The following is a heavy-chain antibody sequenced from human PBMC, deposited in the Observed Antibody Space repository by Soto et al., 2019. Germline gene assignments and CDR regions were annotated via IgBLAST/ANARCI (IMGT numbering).Heavy chain of an antibody. J-gene: IGHJ3*02. CDR2: IHPSGGST. CDR3: ARGCNPGAFDI. Sequence: ASVKVSCKASGYTSTSHYIHWVRQAPGQGLEWMGIIHPSGGSTSYAQKFQGRVTMTRDTSTSTVYMELSSLRSDDTAVYYCARGCNPGAFDIWGQGTMVTVSS. D-gene: IGHD2-15*01. CDR1: GYTSTSHY. V-gene: IGHV1-46*01.